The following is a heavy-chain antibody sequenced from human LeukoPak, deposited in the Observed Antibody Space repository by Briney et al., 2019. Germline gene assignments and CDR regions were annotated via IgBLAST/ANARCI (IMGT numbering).Heavy chain of an antibody. Sequence: SETLSLTCAVYGGSFSGYYWSWLRQPTGKGLEWIGEINHSGSTNYNPSLKSRVTISVDTSKNQFSLKLSSVTAADTAVYYCARGRTTYYGSGSYSFPRGMDVWGQGTTVTVSS. D-gene: IGHD3-10*01. CDR1: GGSFSGYY. V-gene: IGHV4-34*01. J-gene: IGHJ6*02. CDR3: ARGRTTYYGSGSYSFPRGMDV. CDR2: INHSGST.